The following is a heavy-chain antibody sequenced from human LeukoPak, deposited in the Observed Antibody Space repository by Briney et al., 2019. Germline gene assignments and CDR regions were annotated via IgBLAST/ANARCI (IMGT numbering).Heavy chain of an antibody. CDR2: ISSSGSTI. J-gene: IGHJ4*02. Sequence: GGSLRLSCAASGFTFSSYEMNWVRQAPGKGLEWVSYISSSGSTIYYADSVKGRFTTSRDNAKNSLYLQMNSLRAEDTAVYYCARDGATVTTYDYWGQGTLVTVSS. CDR1: GFTFSSYE. D-gene: IGHD4-17*01. V-gene: IGHV3-48*03. CDR3: ARDGATVTTYDY.